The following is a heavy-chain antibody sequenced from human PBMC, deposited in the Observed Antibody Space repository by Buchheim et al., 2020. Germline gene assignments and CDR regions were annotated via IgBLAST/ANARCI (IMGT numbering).Heavy chain of an antibody. CDR1: GYTFTSYA. V-gene: IGHV1-3*01. CDR3: ARVYSSGWYSGDWFDP. D-gene: IGHD6-19*01. Sequence: QVQLVQSGAEVKKPGASVKVSCKASGYTFTSYAMHLVRQAPGQRLEWMGWINAGNGNTKYSQKFQGRVTITRDTSASTAYMELSSLRSEDTAVYYCARVYSSGWYSGDWFDPWGQGTL. CDR2: INAGNGNT. J-gene: IGHJ5*02.